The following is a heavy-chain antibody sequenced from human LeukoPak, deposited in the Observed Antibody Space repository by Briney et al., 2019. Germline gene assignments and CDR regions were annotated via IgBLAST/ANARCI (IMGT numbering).Heavy chain of an antibody. CDR2: ISYDGNDK. J-gene: IGHJ4*02. D-gene: IGHD6-19*01. V-gene: IGHV3-30*18. Sequence: PGGSLSLSRASSIFTFSLYGIQGVRQAPGRGLEGVAVISYDGNDKYYTDSVKRRFTISRDNSKHTLYLQMNSLRSEDTAVYYCAKGCVSVAYLNYFDSWGQGTLVTVSS. CDR3: AKGCVSVAYLNYFDS. CDR1: IFTFSLYG.